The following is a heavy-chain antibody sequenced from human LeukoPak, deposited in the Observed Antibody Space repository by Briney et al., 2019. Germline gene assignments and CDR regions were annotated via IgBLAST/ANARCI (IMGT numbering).Heavy chain of an antibody. CDR3: AREYCSGGSCYSMYDY. CDR2: IYSGGST. D-gene: IGHD2-15*01. Sequence: GVSLTLSCAAAAFTVSSNYMSWLRQAPGKGLEWVSDIYSGGSTYYPHSVKGRFTISIDKSKNPMYLQMNSLRAEDTAVYYCAREYCSGGSCYSMYDYWGRGTLVTVSS. J-gene: IGHJ4*02. CDR1: AFTVSSNY. V-gene: IGHV3-66*01.